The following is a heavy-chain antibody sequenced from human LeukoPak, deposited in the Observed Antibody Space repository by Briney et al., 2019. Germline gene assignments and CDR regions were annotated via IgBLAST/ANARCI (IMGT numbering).Heavy chain of an antibody. CDR1: GFTFSNYG. V-gene: IGHV3-33*06. CDR3: AKVGAIGRLTYFFDY. CDR2: IWYDGSNE. D-gene: IGHD3-16*01. J-gene: IGHJ4*02. Sequence: QSGGSLRLSCAASGFTFSNYGMHWVRQAPGKGLEWVAVIWYDGSNEYYADSVKGRFTISRDNSKNTLYLQMNSLRAEDTAVYYCAKVGAIGRLTYFFDYRGQGTLVTVSS.